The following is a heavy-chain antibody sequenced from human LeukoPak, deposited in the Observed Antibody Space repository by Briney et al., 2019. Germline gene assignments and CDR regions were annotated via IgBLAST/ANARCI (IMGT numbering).Heavy chain of an antibody. V-gene: IGHV3-11*04. D-gene: IGHD5-18*01. J-gene: IGHJ4*02. CDR2: ISSSGSTI. CDR1: GFTFSDYY. CDR3: AGISVDTAMVTSDALDY. Sequence: PGGSLRLSCAASGFTFSDYYMSWIRQAPGKGLEWVSYISSSGSTIYYADSVKGRFTISRDNAKNSLYLQMNSLRAEGTAVYYCAGISVDTAMVTSDALDYWGQGTLVTVSS.